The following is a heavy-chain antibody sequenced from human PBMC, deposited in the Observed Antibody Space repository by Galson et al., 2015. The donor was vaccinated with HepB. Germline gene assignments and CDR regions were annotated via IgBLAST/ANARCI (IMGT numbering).Heavy chain of an antibody. V-gene: IGHV1-69*13. CDR2: IIPIFGTA. Sequence: SVKVSCKASGGTFSSYAISWVRQAPGQGLEWMGGIIPIFGTANCAQKFQGRVTITADESTSTAYMELSSLRSEDTAVYYCARVWAAAAVYRDYYYMDVWGKGTTVTVSS. J-gene: IGHJ6*03. CDR3: ARVWAAAAVYRDYYYMDV. D-gene: IGHD6-13*01. CDR1: GGTFSSYA.